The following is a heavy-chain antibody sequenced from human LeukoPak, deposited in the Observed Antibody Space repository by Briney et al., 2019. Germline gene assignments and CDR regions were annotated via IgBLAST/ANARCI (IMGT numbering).Heavy chain of an antibody. CDR1: GGSISSSSYY. D-gene: IGHD3-16*01. CDR3: HGWGRRDSKLDY. CDR2: IYYSGST. Sequence: SETLSLTCTVSGGSISSSSYYWGWIRQPPGKGLEWIGSIYYSGSTYYNPSLKSRVTISVDTSKNQFSLKLSSATAADTAVYYCHGWGRRDSKLDYWGQGTLVTVSS. J-gene: IGHJ4*02. V-gene: IGHV4-39*01.